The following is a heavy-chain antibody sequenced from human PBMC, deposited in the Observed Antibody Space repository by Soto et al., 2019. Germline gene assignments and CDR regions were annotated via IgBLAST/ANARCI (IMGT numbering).Heavy chain of an antibody. CDR3: ARERVRGVRYYYYYMDV. CDR2: INHSGST. Sequence: SETLSLTCAVYGGSFSGYYWSWIRQPPGKGLEWIGEINHSGSTNYNPSLKSRVTISVDTSKNQFSLKLSSVTAADTAVYYCARERVRGVRYYYYYMDVWGKGTTVTVSS. J-gene: IGHJ6*03. V-gene: IGHV4-34*01. CDR1: GGSFSGYY. D-gene: IGHD3-10*01.